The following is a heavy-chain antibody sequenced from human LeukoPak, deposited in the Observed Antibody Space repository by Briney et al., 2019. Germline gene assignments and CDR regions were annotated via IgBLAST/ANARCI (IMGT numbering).Heavy chain of an antibody. CDR1: EFIFRSYA. CDR3: AGGGFCGGDRHPRPDAFDI. D-gene: IGHD2-21*02. J-gene: IGHJ3*02. CDR2: ITGSGGST. V-gene: IGHV3-23*01. Sequence: GGSLRLSCEGSEFIFRSYAMNWVRQAPGKGLEWVSSITGSGGSTYYADSVKDRFTISRDNSKSTLYLQMHSLRAEDTAVYYCAGGGFCGGDRHPRPDAFDIWGQGTMVTVSS.